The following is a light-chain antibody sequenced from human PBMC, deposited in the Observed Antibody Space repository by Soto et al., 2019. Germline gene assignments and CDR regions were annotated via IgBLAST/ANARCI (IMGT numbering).Light chain of an antibody. V-gene: IGKV1-5*03. CDR1: ESISRY. CDR3: QQYNSYSYT. CDR2: KAS. Sequence: DIQMTKSPSTLPASVGDRVTITCRASESISRYLAWYQQKPGKAPKLLIYKASSLESGVPSRFTGSGSGTEFTLTISSLQPDDFATYYCQQYNSYSYTFGQGTRLEI. J-gene: IGKJ5*01.